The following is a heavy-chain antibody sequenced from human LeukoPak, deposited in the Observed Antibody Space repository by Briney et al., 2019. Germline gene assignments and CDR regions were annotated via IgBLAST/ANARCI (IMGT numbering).Heavy chain of an antibody. CDR1: GFTFSTYT. Sequence: GGSLRLSCAASGFTFSTYTMDWVRQAPGKGLEWVSSISSSSNYIYYAGSVKGRFAISRDNAKNSLYLQMNSLRAEDTAVYYCARDLMGIAYRGAFYYWGQGTLVTVSS. J-gene: IGHJ4*02. V-gene: IGHV3-21*01. CDR3: ARDLMGIAYRGAFYY. CDR2: ISSSSNYI. D-gene: IGHD6-13*01.